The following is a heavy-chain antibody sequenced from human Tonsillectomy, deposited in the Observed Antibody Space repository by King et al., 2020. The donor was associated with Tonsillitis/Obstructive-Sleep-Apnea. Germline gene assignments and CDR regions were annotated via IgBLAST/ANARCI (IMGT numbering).Heavy chain of an antibody. J-gene: IGHJ4*02. Sequence: QLVQSGGGVVQPGRSLRLSCAASGFTFSTYGMHWVRQAPGKGLEWVAVIWYDGSKKYYADSVKGRFSISRDNSKNTLYLQMSNLRVEDTAVYYCARDYVGTGIGLKTTVTNFDYWGQGTLVTVSS. CDR1: GFTFSTYG. D-gene: IGHD4-17*01. CDR2: IWYDGSKK. CDR3: ARDYVGTGIGLKTTVTNFDY. V-gene: IGHV3-33*01.